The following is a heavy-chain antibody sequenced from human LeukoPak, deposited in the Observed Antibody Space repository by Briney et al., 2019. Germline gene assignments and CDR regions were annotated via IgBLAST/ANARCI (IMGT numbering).Heavy chain of an antibody. CDR3: ARPGGYSGYDLNYMDV. CDR1: GGSFSSYY. J-gene: IGHJ6*03. Sequence: SETLSLTCTLSGGSFSSYYWSWIRQPPGKGLEWIGYIYYSGSTNYNPSLKSRVTISVDTSKNQFSLKLSSVTATDTAVYYCARPGGYSGYDLNYMDVWGKGTTVTISS. V-gene: IGHV4-59*01. CDR2: IYYSGST. D-gene: IGHD5-12*01.